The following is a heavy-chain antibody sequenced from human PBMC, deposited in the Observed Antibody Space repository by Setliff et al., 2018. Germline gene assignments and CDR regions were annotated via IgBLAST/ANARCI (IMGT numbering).Heavy chain of an antibody. CDR3: AKRGSNGCLEGS. V-gene: IGHV3-23*01. J-gene: IGHJ5*02. D-gene: IGHD6-19*01. CDR2: ISGSGGST. Sequence: GGSLRLSCAASGFTFSSYAMSWVRQAPGKGLEWVSGISGSGGSTYYADSVQGRFIVSRDNSKNTLYLEMNTLRTDDTALYYCAKRGSNGCLEGSWGQGTLVTVSS. CDR1: GFTFSSYA.